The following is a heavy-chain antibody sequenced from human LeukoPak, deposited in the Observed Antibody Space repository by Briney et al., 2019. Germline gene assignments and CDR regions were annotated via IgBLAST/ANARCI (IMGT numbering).Heavy chain of an antibody. CDR1: GYTFTGYY. Sequence: ASVKVSCKASGYTFTGYYMHWVRQAPGQGLEWMGWINPNSGGTNYAQKFQGRVTMTRDTSISTAYMELSRLRSDDTAVYYCARPLWYDSSGYYYERGDYWGQGTLVTVSS. V-gene: IGHV1-2*02. CDR2: INPNSGGT. CDR3: ARPLWYDSSGYYYERGDY. D-gene: IGHD3-22*01. J-gene: IGHJ4*02.